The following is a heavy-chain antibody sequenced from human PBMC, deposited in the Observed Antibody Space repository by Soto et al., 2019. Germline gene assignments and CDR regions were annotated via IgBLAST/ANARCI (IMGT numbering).Heavy chain of an antibody. CDR2: ISGSSSYT. D-gene: IGHD3-10*01. J-gene: IGHJ4*02. V-gene: IGHV3-21*01. CDR1: GFTFSTYN. Sequence: GRPLRLSCAASGFTFSTYNRNWVRQAPGNGLEWVSHISGSSSYTYYADSVKGRFTISRDNAKNSLYLQMDNLRADDTAVYFCARSTMARGVIIAPAIYWGPGTLVTVSS. CDR3: ARSTMARGVIIAPAIY.